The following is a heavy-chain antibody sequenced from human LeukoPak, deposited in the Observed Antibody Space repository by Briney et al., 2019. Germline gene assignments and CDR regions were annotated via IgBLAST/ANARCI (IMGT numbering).Heavy chain of an antibody. Sequence: PGGSLRLSCAASGFTFSSYAMSWVRQAPGKGLEWVSAISGSGGSTYYADSVKGRFTISRDNAKNSMYLQMNSLGDEDTAVYYCARESYWGSSAKGFDYWGQGTLVTVSS. CDR2: ISGSGGST. J-gene: IGHJ4*02. CDR1: GFTFSSYA. D-gene: IGHD7-27*01. V-gene: IGHV3-23*01. CDR3: ARESYWGSSAKGFDY.